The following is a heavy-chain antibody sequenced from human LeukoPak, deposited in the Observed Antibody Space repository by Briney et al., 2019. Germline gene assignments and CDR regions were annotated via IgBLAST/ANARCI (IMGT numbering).Heavy chain of an antibody. V-gene: IGHV3-7*03. D-gene: IGHD6-13*01. J-gene: IGHJ4*02. Sequence: GGSLRLSCAASGFPFSSYSMTWVRQAPGKGLEWVANIKPDGTTKFYVDSVKGRFTISRDNALNSLYLQMNSLRAEDAAIYYCARSIPYGTTWYGRSDYWGQGTLVTVSS. CDR2: IKPDGTTK. CDR1: GFPFSSYS. CDR3: ARSIPYGTTWYGRSDY.